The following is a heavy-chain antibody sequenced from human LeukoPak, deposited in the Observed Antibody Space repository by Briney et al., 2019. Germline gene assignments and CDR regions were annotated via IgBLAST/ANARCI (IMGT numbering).Heavy chain of an antibody. D-gene: IGHD2-2*01. J-gene: IGHJ3*02. Sequence: PPGGSLRLSCAASGFTFSSYSMNWVRQAPGEGLEWVSYISSSSSTIYYADSVKGRFTISRDNAKNSLYLQMNSLRDEDTAVYYCARDRDYCSSTSCYSDAFDIWGQGTMVTVSS. CDR2: ISSSSSTI. CDR1: GFTFSSYS. V-gene: IGHV3-48*02. CDR3: ARDRDYCSSTSCYSDAFDI.